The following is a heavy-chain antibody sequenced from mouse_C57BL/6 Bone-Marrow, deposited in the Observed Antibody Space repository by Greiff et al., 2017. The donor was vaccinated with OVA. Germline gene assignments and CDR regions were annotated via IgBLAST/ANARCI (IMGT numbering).Heavy chain of an antibody. CDR1: GFTFSDYY. J-gene: IGHJ2*01. V-gene: IGHV5-12*01. Sequence: EVKLVESGGGLVQPGGSLKLSCAASGFTFSDYYMYWVRQTPEKRLECVAYISNGGGSTYYPDTVKGRFTISRDNAKNTLYLQMSRLKSEDTAMYYCARGGDYDEGDYWGQGTTLTVSS. CDR3: ARGGDYDEGDY. D-gene: IGHD2-4*01. CDR2: ISNGGGST.